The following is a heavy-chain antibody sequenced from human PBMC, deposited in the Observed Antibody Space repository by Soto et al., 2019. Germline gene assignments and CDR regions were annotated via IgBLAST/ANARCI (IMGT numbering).Heavy chain of an antibody. Sequence: TLALTCTVSGGSISSGDYYGSWIRQPPGKGLEWIGYIYYSGSTYYNPSLKSRVTISVDTSKNQFSLKLSSVTAADTAVYYCARELGLLSYHYYGMDVWGQGTTVTAP. J-gene: IGHJ6*02. V-gene: IGHV4-30-4*01. CDR3: ARELGLLSYHYYGMDV. CDR2: IYYSGST. D-gene: IGHD2-2*01. CDR1: GGSISSGDYY.